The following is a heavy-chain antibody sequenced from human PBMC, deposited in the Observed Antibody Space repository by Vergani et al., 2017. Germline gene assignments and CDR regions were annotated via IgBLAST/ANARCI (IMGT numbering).Heavy chain of an antibody. CDR2: IYYSGST. J-gene: IGHJ4*02. V-gene: IGHV4-31*03. D-gene: IGHD3-22*01. Sequence: QVQLQESGPGLVKPSQTLSLTCTVSGGSISSGGYYWSWIRQHPGKGLEWIGYIYYSGSTYYNPSLKSRVTISVDTSKNQFSLKLSSVTAADTAVYYCARDVLGYYDSSGYPIPRVDWGQGTLVTVSS. CDR3: ARDVLGYYDSSGYPIPRVD. CDR1: GGSISSGGYY.